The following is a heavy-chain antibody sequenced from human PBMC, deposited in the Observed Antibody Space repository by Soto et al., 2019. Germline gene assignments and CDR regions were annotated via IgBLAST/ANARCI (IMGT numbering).Heavy chain of an antibody. CDR2: INSRSTYT. Sequence: QVYLVESGGGLVKPGGSLRLSCVTSGFTFGDFDMSWMRQAPGKGLEWVSHINSRSTYTNYADSVKGRFTVSRDNAKNSLSLQMNSPRAEDTAVYYCARDLEGYYADFWGKGTLVTVSP. J-gene: IGHJ4*02. CDR3: ARDLEGYYADF. CDR1: GFTFGDFD. V-gene: IGHV3-11*06. D-gene: IGHD3-22*01.